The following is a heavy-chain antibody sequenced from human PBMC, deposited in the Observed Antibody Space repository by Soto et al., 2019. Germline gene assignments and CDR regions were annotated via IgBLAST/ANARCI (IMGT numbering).Heavy chain of an antibody. CDR3: ARLTVPLDIVVLPAASHDY. Sequence: ASVKVSCKASGYTFTGHYIHWVLQAPEQGPEWMGEIGPESGATRYAQKFQGRVTMTRDTSISTAYMELSRLRSDDTAVYYCARLTVPLDIVVLPAASHDYWGQGTLVTVSS. V-gene: IGHV1-2*02. D-gene: IGHD2-2*01. J-gene: IGHJ4*02. CDR2: IGPESGAT. CDR1: GYTFTGHY.